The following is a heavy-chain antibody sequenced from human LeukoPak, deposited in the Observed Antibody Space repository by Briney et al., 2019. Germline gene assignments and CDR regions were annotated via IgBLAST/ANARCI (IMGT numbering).Heavy chain of an antibody. V-gene: IGHV1-18*01. J-gene: IGHJ4*02. D-gene: IGHD3-3*01. Sequence: ASVKVSCKASGYTFTSYGISWVRQAPGQGLEWMGWITTYNGNTNYIQKLQGRVTMTTDTSTSTAYMELRSLRSDDTAVYYCARGPYYDSWSGAGYWGPGTLVTVSS. CDR3: ARGPYYDSWSGAGY. CDR2: ITTYNGNT. CDR1: GYTFTSYG.